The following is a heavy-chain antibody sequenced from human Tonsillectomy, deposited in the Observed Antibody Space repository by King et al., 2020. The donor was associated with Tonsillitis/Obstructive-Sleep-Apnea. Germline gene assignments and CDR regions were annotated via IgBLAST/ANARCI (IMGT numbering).Heavy chain of an antibody. CDR2: SESNGRTT. V-gene: IGHV3-74*01. Sequence: VQLVESGGKLVQPGGSLRLSCEVSGFTFSNYWMHWVRQAPGKGRVWVARSESNGRTTTYADSVQGRFSISRDNAKNTLFLQMNSLRVEDSALYYCARAPVCGGGSCNGFHYYGMDVWGPGTTVTVSS. CDR3: ARAPVCGGGSCNGFHYYGMDV. D-gene: IGHD2-15*01. J-gene: IGHJ6*02. CDR1: GFTFSNYW.